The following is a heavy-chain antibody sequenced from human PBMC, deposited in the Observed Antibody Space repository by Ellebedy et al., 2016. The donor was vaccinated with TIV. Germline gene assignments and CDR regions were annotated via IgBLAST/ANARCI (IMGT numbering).Heavy chain of an antibody. CDR1: GGTFSSYA. V-gene: IGHV1-69*13. D-gene: IGHD3-10*01. J-gene: IGHJ4*02. Sequence: AASVKVSCKASGGTFSSYAISWVRQAPGQGLEWMGGIIPIFGTANYAQKFQGRVTITADESTSTAYMELSSLRSEDTAVYYCARDGDMVRGATFDYWGQGTLVTVSS. CDR2: IIPIFGTA. CDR3: ARDGDMVRGATFDY.